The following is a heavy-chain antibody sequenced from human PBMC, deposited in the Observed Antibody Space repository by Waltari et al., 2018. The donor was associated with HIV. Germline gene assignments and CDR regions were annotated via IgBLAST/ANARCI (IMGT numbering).Heavy chain of an antibody. D-gene: IGHD5-18*01. CDR2: IHYEGGT. CDR3: AGGHNFGSRFDY. V-gene: IGHV4-59*01. CDR1: GDSIRNFY. Sequence: QVQLQESGPRLVMPSETLSLSCTVSGDSIRNFYWSWIRQPPGKLLEWIGYIHYEGGTNWHPSLKSRVTMSVDTSKKQFSLSLNSVTAADTAIYYCAGGHNFGSRFDYWGQGILVAVSS. J-gene: IGHJ4*02.